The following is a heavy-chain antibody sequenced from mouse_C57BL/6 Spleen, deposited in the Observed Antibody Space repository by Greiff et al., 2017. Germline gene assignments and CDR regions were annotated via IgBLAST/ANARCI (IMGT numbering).Heavy chain of an antibody. Sequence: QVQLKQPGTELVKPGASVKLSCKASGYTFTSYWMHWVKQRPGQGLEWIGNINPSNGGTTYTEKFKSKVTLTVAKSSSTAYMPLSSLTSEDSAVYYCARSRSSDDWYSDVWGTRTTVT. CDR2: INPSNGGT. D-gene: IGHD1-1*01. CDR1: GYTFTSYW. V-gene: IGHV1-53*01. J-gene: IGHJ1*03. CDR3: ARSRSSDDWYSDV.